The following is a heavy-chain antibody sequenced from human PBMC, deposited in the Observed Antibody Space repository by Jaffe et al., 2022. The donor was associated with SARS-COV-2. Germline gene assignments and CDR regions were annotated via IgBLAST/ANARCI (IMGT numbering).Heavy chain of an antibody. CDR2: VTGSGGNT. CDR1: GFSFPSFA. V-gene: IGHV3-23*01. D-gene: IGHD3-10*02. Sequence: EVQLLESGGGLVQPGGSLSLSCAASGFSFPSFAMSWVRQAPGKGLEWVSTVTGSGGNTYYADSVKGRFTVSRDNSKNTLFLQMNSLRAEDTAVYYCAKTSYDVRGALLFDYWGQGTLVTVSS. J-gene: IGHJ4*02. CDR3: AKTSYDVRGALLFDY.